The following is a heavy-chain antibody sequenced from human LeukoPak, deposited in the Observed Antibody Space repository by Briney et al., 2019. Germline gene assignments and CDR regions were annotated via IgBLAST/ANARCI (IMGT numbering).Heavy chain of an antibody. CDR2: IKPDGSGI. Sequence: PGGSLRLSCAASGFTFSDYWMSWIRQTPGKGLEWVANIKPDGSGIYYVDSVKGRFTISRDNAKNSLYLQMSSLRAEDTAVYYCAPGGGAFWGQGTLVTVPS. CDR3: APGGGAF. D-gene: IGHD2-15*01. V-gene: IGHV3-7*05. J-gene: IGHJ4*02. CDR1: GFTFSDYW.